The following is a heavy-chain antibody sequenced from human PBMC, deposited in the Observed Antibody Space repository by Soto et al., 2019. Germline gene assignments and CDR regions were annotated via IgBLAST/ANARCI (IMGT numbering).Heavy chain of an antibody. J-gene: IGHJ6*02. Sequence: RSLTCTVSGGSLSSYYWSWIRQPPGKGLEWIGYIYYSGSTNYNPSLKSRVTISVDTSKNQFSLKLSSVTAADTAVYYCARNVLRYFDWIGYGMDVWGQGTTVTVSS. CDR1: GGSLSSYY. V-gene: IGHV4-59*01. CDR3: ARNVLRYFDWIGYGMDV. CDR2: IYYSGST. D-gene: IGHD3-9*01.